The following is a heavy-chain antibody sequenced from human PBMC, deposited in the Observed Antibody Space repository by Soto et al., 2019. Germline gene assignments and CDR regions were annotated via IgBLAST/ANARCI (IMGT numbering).Heavy chain of an antibody. D-gene: IGHD1-26*01. CDR2: INSDGSTT. J-gene: IGHJ5*02. Sequence: EVQLVESGGGLVQPGGSLRLSCAASGFTFSTYWMHWVRQAPGKGLVWVSRINSDGSTTTYADSVKDRFTISRDNAKNTLYLQMNSLRAEDTAVYFCATVGTGSYNWLDPWGQGTLVTVSS. CDR3: ATVGTGSYNWLDP. CDR1: GFTFSTYW. V-gene: IGHV3-74*01.